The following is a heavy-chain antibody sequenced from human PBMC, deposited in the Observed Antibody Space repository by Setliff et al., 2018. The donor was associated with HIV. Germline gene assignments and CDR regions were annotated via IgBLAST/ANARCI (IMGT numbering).Heavy chain of an antibody. CDR1: GGSITRTPYY. Sequence: PSETLSLTCTVSGGSITRTPYYWGWIRQPPGKGLEWIGSIYHTGITYDNPSLKSRVTISVDTSKNQISLRLSSVTAADTAVYYCARLSGGMVPNYWGQRTLVTVSS. V-gene: IGHV4-39*01. J-gene: IGHJ4*02. D-gene: IGHD3-10*01. CDR2: IYHTGIT. CDR3: ARLSGGMVPNY.